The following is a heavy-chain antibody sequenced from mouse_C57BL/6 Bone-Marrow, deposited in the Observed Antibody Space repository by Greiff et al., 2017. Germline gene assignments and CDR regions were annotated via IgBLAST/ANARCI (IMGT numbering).Heavy chain of an antibody. CDR3: TNITTVVATRCYFDV. V-gene: IGHV14-4*01. CDR2: IDPANGDT. D-gene: IGHD1-1*01. Sequence: EVQLQQSGAELVRPGASVKLSCTASGFNIKDDYMHWVKQRPEQGLEWIGWIDPANGDTEYAPKFQGKATFTVDKSSNTAYLQLSSLTSEDAAVYYCTNITTVVATRCYFDVWGTGTAVTVTS. CDR1: GFNIKDDY. J-gene: IGHJ1*03.